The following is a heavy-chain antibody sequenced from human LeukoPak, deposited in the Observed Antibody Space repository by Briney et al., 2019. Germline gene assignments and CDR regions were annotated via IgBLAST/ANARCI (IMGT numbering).Heavy chain of an antibody. Sequence: GGSLRLSCAASGFTVITNDMTWVRQAPGKGLEWVSVVYSDGNTKYADSVQGRFTISRDNSKNTLYLEMNSLSPDDTAVYYCARGVEPLAANTLAYWGQGTLVTVSS. CDR2: VYSDGNT. CDR3: ARGVEPLAANTLAY. J-gene: IGHJ4*02. CDR1: GFTVITND. D-gene: IGHD1-14*01. V-gene: IGHV3-53*01.